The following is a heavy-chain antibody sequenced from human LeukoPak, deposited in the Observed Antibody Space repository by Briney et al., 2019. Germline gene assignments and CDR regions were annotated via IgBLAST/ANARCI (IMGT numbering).Heavy chain of an antibody. CDR1: GFPFSTYA. Sequence: GGSLRLSCAASGFPFSTYAMSWVRQAPGKGLEWVSSIRGSDGSTYYADSVKGRFAISRDNSKNTLYLQMNSLRAEDTAIYYCARVMMGATVTTFHYYCMDVWGVGATVTVSS. V-gene: IGHV3-23*01. D-gene: IGHD4-11*01. J-gene: IGHJ6*03. CDR3: ARVMMGATVTTFHYYCMDV. CDR2: IRGSDGST.